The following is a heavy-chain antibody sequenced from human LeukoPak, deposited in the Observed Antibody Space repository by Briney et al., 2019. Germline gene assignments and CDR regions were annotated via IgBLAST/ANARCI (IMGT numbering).Heavy chain of an antibody. J-gene: IGHJ4*02. Sequence: GGSLRLSCAASGFTFSSYGMHWVRQAPGKGLEWVAVISYDGSNKYYADSVKGRFTISRDNSKNTLYLQMNSLRAEDTAVYYCARDGYGYDYWGQGTLVTVSS. V-gene: IGHV3-30*03. D-gene: IGHD5-18*01. CDR3: ARDGYGYDY. CDR1: GFTFSSYG. CDR2: ISYDGSNK.